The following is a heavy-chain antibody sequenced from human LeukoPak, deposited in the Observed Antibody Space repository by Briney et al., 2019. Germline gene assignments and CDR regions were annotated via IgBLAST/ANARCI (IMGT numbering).Heavy chain of an antibody. CDR3: ASKGYCSSTSCYKNGNYFDY. CDR2: INHSGST. V-gene: IGHV4-34*01. J-gene: IGHJ4*02. CDR1: GGSISSYY. Sequence: PSETLSLTCTVSGGSISSYYWSWIRQPPGKGLEWIGEINHSGSTNYNPSLKSRVTISVDTSKNQFSLRLSSVTAADTAVYYCASKGYCSSTSCYKNGNYFDYWGQGTLVTVSS. D-gene: IGHD2-2*01.